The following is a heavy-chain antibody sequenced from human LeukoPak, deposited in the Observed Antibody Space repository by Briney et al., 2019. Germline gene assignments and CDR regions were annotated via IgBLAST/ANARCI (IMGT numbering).Heavy chain of an antibody. D-gene: IGHD3-10*01. CDR1: GYSENFYG. J-gene: IGHJ4*02. Sequence: ASMKVSCKTSGYSENFYGITWVRQVAGQGLEWMGWISARHGQTEYAPNSQDRVTMTTDTYTNTAYMELRSLRSEDTAVYYCARGLERSGFGESLWGQGTLVTVSS. V-gene: IGHV1-18*01. CDR3: ARGLERSGFGESL. CDR2: ISARHGQT.